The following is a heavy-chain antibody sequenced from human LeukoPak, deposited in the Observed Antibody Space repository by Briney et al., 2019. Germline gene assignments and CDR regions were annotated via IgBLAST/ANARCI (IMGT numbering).Heavy chain of an antibody. CDR2: ISYDGGNK. D-gene: IGHD2-2*01. Sequence: GGSLRLSCAASGFTFSSYAMHWVRQAPGKGLEWVAVISYDGGNKYYADSVKGRFTISRDNSKNTLYLQMNSLRAEDTAVYYCARTGVCSSTSCYHNWFDPWGQGTLVTVSS. J-gene: IGHJ5*02. CDR1: GFTFSSYA. CDR3: ARTGVCSSTSCYHNWFDP. V-gene: IGHV3-30*04.